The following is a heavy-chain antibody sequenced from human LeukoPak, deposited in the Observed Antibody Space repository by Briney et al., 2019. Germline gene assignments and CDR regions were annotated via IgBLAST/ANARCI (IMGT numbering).Heavy chain of an antibody. CDR1: GFTLSSYA. CDR3: AKGSKRVGRMNFDY. J-gene: IGHJ4*02. Sequence: GGSPRPPRAASGFTLSSYAMSWGRHGPGEGVGWGSAISGSGGSTYYADSVKGRFTISRDNSKNTLYLQMNSLRAEDTAVYYCAKGSKRVGRMNFDYWGQGTLVTVSS. V-gene: IGHV3-23*01. D-gene: IGHD6-25*01. CDR2: ISGSGGST.